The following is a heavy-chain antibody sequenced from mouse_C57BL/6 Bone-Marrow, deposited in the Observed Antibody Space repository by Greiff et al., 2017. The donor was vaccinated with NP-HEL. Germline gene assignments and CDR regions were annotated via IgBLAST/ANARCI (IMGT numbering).Heavy chain of an antibody. CDR1: GYSITSGYY. CDR3: ARDYGSSYPNWEGNAMDY. J-gene: IGHJ4*01. V-gene: IGHV3-6*01. CDR2: ISYDGSN. D-gene: IGHD1-1*01. Sequence: VQLQQSGPGLVKPSQSLSLTCSVTGYSITSGYYWNWIRQFPGNKLEWMGYISYDGSNNYNPSLKNRISITRDTSKNQFFLKLNSVTTEDTATYYCARDYGSSYPNWEGNAMDYWGQGTSVTVSS.